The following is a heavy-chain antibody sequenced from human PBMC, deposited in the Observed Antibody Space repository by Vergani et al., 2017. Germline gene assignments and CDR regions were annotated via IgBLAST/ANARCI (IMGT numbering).Heavy chain of an antibody. Sequence: QVQLQESGPGLVKPSETLSLTCTVSGGSISSYYWSWIRQPPGKGLEWIGFIYYSGSTNYNPSLKSRVTISVDTSKNQFSLELSSVTAADTAVSYCARATGLIVGATFFDYWGQGTLVTVSS. CDR1: GGSISSYY. CDR3: ARATGLIVGATFFDY. D-gene: IGHD1-26*01. J-gene: IGHJ4*02. V-gene: IGHV4-59*01. CDR2: IYYSGST.